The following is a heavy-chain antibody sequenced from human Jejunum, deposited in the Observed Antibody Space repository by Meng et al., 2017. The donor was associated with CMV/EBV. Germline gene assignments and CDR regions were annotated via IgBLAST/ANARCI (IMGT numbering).Heavy chain of an antibody. CDR2: IYYSGTT. Sequence: GGPIGTYYWNWVRQARRKGGKGLEWIAYIYYSGTTYYNPSLKRRVTISVDTAKNQFSLKLNSVTAADTAVYFCARAHNDYSINSWGQGTLVTVSS. J-gene: IGHJ5*02. CDR3: ARAHNDYSINS. V-gene: IGHV4-59*01. CDR1: GGPIGTYY. D-gene: IGHD4-11*01.